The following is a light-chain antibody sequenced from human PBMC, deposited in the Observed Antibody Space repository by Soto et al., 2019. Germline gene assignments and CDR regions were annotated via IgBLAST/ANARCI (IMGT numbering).Light chain of an antibody. V-gene: IGLV2-23*02. CDR2: EVS. J-gene: IGLJ7*01. CDR3: CSYAGSSTLAV. CDR1: SSDVGSYNL. Sequence: QSALTQPASVSGSPGRSITISCTGTSSDVGSYNLVSWYHQHPPKAPKLMIYEVSKRPSGVSNRFSGSKSDNTASLTISGLQAEDEADYYCCSYAGSSTLAVFGGGTQLTVL.